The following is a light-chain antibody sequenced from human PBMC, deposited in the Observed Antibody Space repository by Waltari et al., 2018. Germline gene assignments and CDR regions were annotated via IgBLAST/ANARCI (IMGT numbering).Light chain of an antibody. J-gene: IGKJ3*01. V-gene: IGKV3-20*01. CDR3: QQYGSSPLT. Sequence: EIVLTQSPGTLSLSPGERATLSCRASQSVSSSYLAWYQQKPGQAPRLLIYGASSRATGIPDRFSGSGSGTDFTLTISILEHEDFAVYYCQQYGSSPLTFGPGTKVDIK. CDR2: GAS. CDR1: QSVSSSY.